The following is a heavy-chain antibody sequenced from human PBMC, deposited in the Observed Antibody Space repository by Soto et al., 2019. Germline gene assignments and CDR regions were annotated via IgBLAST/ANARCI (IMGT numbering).Heavy chain of an antibody. CDR2: ISAYNGNT. Sequence: ASVKVSCKASGYTFTSYGISWVRQAPGQGLEWMGWISAYNGNTNYAQKLQGRVTMTTDTSTSTAYMELRSLRSDDTAVYYCARGGWCSGGSCYSRLTYYYFDHWGQGTRVTVSS. J-gene: IGHJ4*02. V-gene: IGHV1-18*01. CDR3: ARGGWCSGGSCYSRLTYYYFDH. D-gene: IGHD2-15*01. CDR1: GYTFTSYG.